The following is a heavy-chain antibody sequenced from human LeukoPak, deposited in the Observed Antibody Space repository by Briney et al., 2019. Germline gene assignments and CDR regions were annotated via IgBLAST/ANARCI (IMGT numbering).Heavy chain of an antibody. CDR3: ANSNGYYDSSGYPFDY. D-gene: IGHD3-22*01. J-gene: IGHJ4*02. CDR1: GGSISSSNW. CDR2: IYHSGST. Sequence: ASETLSLTCAVSGGSISSSNWWSWVRQPPGKGLEWIGEIYHSGSTNYNPSLKSRVTISVDTSKNQFSLKLSSVTAADTAVYYCANSNGYYDSSGYPFDYWGQGTLVTVSS. V-gene: IGHV4-4*02.